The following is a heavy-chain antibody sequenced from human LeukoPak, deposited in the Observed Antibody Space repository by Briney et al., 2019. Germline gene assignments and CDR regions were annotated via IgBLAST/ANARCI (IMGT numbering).Heavy chain of an antibody. Sequence: ASVKVSCKASGYTFTSYYMHWVRQAPGQGLEWMGIINPSGGSTSYAQKFQGRVTMTRDTSTSTVYMELSSLRSEDTAVYYCAREGGNYYDSSGFNPYYYYGMDVWGQGTTVTVSS. CDR2: INPSGGST. CDR1: GYTFTSYY. J-gene: IGHJ6*02. CDR3: AREGGNYYDSSGFNPYYYYGMDV. V-gene: IGHV1-46*01. D-gene: IGHD3-22*01.